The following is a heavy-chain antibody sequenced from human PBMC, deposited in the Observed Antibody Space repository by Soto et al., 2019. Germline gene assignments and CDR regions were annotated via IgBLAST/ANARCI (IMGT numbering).Heavy chain of an antibody. CDR2: ISAYNGNT. CDR3: ARDLPPYDILTGYPPADY. J-gene: IGHJ4*02. D-gene: IGHD3-9*01. CDR1: GYTFTRYG. V-gene: IGHV1-18*01. Sequence: QVQLVQSGAEVKKPGASVKVSCKASGYTFTRYGISWVRQAPGQGLEWMGWISAYNGNTNYAQKLQGRVTMTTDTSTSTADMELRSLRSDDTAVYYCARDLPPYDILTGYPPADYWGQGTLVTVSS.